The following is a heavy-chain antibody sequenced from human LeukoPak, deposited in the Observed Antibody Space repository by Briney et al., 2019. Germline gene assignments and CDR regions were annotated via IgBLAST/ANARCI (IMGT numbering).Heavy chain of an antibody. CDR3: ARSIAVAGTGIDY. CDR2: ISHSGST. CDR1: GYSISSGYY. V-gene: IGHV4-38-2*01. D-gene: IGHD6-19*01. J-gene: IGHJ4*02. Sequence: SETLSLTCAVSGYSISSGYYWGWIRQPPGQGLEWIGSISHSGSTFYNPSLKSRVTISVDTSRNQFSLKLSSVTAADTAVYYCARSIAVAGTGIDYWGQGTLVTVSS.